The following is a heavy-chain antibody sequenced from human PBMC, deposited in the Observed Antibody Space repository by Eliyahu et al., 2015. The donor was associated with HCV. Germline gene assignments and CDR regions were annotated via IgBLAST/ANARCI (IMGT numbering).Heavy chain of an antibody. CDR1: GFTFGAYY. CDR3: ASPRDRDGYNTHY. J-gene: IGHJ4*02. D-gene: IGHD5-24*01. Sequence: QVQLVESGGGLVXPGGSLRLSCAAXGFTFGAYYXSWXRQAPGKGLEWVSYISSSGSTIXYADSVKGRFTISRDNAKNSLYLQMNSLRAEDTAVYYCASPRDRDGYNTHYWGQGTLVTVSS. V-gene: IGHV3-11*01. CDR2: ISSSGSTI.